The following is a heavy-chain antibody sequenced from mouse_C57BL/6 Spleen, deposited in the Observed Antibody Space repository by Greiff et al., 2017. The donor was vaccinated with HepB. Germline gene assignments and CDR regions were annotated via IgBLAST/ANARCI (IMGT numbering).Heavy chain of an antibody. D-gene: IGHD1-1*01. J-gene: IGHJ4*01. CDR2: INYDGSST. Sequence: EVKLVESEGGLVQPGSSMKLSCTASGFTFSDYYMAWVRQVPEKGLEWVANINYDGSSTYYLDSLKSRFIISRDNAKNILYLQMSSLKSEDTATYYCARYYYGSSYGTFYYAMDYWGQGTSVTVSS. CDR1: GFTFSDYY. CDR3: ARYYYGSSYGTFYYAMDY. V-gene: IGHV5-16*01.